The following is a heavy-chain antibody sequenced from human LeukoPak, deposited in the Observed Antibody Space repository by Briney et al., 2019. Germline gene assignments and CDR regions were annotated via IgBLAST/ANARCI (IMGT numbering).Heavy chain of an antibody. D-gene: IGHD6-13*01. Sequence: GGSLRLSCAASGFTVSSNYMNWVRQAPGKGLEWVSVIYTGGNTYYADSVRGRFTISRDNSKNTVYLQMNSLRAEVTAVYYCAKEKTGYSSSWYEFDYWGQGTLVTVSS. CDR1: GFTVSSNY. J-gene: IGHJ4*02. V-gene: IGHV3-66*01. CDR3: AKEKTGYSSSWYEFDY. CDR2: IYTGGNT.